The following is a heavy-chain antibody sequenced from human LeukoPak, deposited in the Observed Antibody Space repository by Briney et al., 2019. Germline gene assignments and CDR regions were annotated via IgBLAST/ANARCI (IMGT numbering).Heavy chain of an antibody. D-gene: IGHD4-17*01. V-gene: IGHV3-7*01. J-gene: IGHJ4*02. CDR3: ARDGSDYVEGDY. CDR1: GFTFSSHW. Sequence: GGSLRLSCAVSGFTFSSHWMTWVRQAPGRGLEWLANIKPDGSEKYYVDSVKGRFTISRDNAKNSLYLQMDSLRAEDTALCFCARDGSDYVEGDYWGQGTLVTVSS. CDR2: IKPDGSEK.